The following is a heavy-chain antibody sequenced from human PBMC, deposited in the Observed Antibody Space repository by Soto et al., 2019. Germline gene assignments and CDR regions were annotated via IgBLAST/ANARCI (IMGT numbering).Heavy chain of an antibody. D-gene: IGHD2-15*01. CDR3: VAKRGHCGGGNCPYFDY. J-gene: IGHJ4*02. CDR1: GFTVAPTY. V-gene: IGHV3-66*01. CDR2: SYIGGDT. Sequence: EVQLVESGGGLVQPGGSLRLSCAASGFTVAPTYMSWVRQAPGKGLEWVSLSYIGGDTYYADSVKGRFTISRDDSKNMLFLQMNSRRAEDTSVYFCVAKRGHCGGGNCPYFDYVGRGALVTVSS.